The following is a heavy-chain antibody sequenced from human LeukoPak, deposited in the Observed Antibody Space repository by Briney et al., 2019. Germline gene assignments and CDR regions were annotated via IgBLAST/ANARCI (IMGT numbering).Heavy chain of an antibody. D-gene: IGHD3-3*01. CDR1: EFTFSSYA. CDR3: ARGGALGVLHY. J-gene: IGHJ4*02. Sequence: GGSLRLSCAASEFTFSSYAMHWVRQAPGKGLDWVAVISYDGTNKYYADSVKGRFTISRDNSENTLFLQMTSLRPEDTAVYYCARGGALGVLHYWGQGTLLTVSS. CDR2: ISYDGTNK. V-gene: IGHV3-30*04.